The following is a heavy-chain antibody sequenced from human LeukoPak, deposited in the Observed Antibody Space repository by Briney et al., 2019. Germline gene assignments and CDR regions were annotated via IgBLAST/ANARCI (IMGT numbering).Heavy chain of an antibody. CDR3: AKDREAVATRGFDY. J-gene: IGHJ4*02. Sequence: GGCLRLSCGASGFTFSSYAMSWVRQAPGKGLEWVSAVSGSGGSTYYADSVKGRFTISRDNSKNTLYVQMNSLRAEDTAVYYCAKDREAVATRGFDYWGQGTLVTVSS. V-gene: IGHV3-23*01. CDR1: GFTFSSYA. CDR2: VSGSGGST. D-gene: IGHD6-19*01.